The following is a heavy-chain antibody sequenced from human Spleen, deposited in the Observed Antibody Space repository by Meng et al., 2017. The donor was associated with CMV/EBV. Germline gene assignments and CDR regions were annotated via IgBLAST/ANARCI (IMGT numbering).Heavy chain of an antibody. CDR2: VYYSGSV. CDR1: GSYYY. J-gene: IGHJ2*01. Sequence: GSYYYWGWIRQPPGKGLEWIGSVYYSGSVYYNPSLKSRLTISIDRSKNHFSLELKSVTAADTAVYYCARPHYDFWSGSASDNWYFALWGRGTLVTVSS. CDR3: ARPHYDFWSGSASDNWYFAL. D-gene: IGHD3-3*01. V-gene: IGHV4-39*02.